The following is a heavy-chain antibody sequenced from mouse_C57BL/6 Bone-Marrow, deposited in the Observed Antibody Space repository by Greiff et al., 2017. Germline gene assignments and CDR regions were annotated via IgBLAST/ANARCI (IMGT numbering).Heavy chain of an antibody. CDR1: GYTFTSYW. Sequence: VQLQQPGAELVKPGASVKMSCKASGYTFTSYWITWVKQRPGQGLEWIGDIYPGSGSTNYNEKFKSKATLTVDTSSSTTYMHPSSLTSEDSAVYYRAMPYFSRYWYIDVWGTEATVTVSS. CDR3: AMPYFSRYWYIDV. J-gene: IGHJ1*03. CDR2: IYPGSGST. D-gene: IGHD2-5*01. V-gene: IGHV1-55*01.